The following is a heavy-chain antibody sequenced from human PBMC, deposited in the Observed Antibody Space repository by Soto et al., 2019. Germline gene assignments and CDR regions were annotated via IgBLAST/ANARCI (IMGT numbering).Heavy chain of an antibody. CDR3: AKAGDYSAFDI. J-gene: IGHJ3*02. D-gene: IGHD4-17*01. CDR2: ISYDGSNK. Sequence: QVQLVESGGGVVQPGRSLRLSCAASGFTFSSYGMHWVRQAPGKGLEWVAVISYDGSNKYYADSVKGRFTISRDNSKNTMYMQMNSLRAEDTAVYYCAKAGDYSAFDIWGQGTMVTVSS. CDR1: GFTFSSYG. V-gene: IGHV3-30*18.